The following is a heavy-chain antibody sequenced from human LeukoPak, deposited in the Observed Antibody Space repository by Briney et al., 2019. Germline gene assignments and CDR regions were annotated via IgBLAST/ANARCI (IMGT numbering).Heavy chain of an antibody. V-gene: IGHV4-39*07. J-gene: IGHJ5*02. Sequence: PGGSLRLSCAASGFTFSSHCMNWARQAPGKGLEWIGSIYYSGSTYYNPSLKSRVTISVDTSKNQFSLKLSSVTAADTAVYYCASGPYDSSGYYWFNWFDPWGQGTLVTVSS. CDR3: ASGPYDSSGYYWFNWFDP. D-gene: IGHD3-22*01. CDR2: IYYSGST. CDR1: GFTFSSHC.